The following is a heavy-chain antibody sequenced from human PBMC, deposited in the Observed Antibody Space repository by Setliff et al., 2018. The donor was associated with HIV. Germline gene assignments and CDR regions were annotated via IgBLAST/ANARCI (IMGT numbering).Heavy chain of an antibody. CDR1: GYMILGYK. V-gene: IGHV1-2*06. CDR2: ISPNNGAA. J-gene: IGHJ3*01. Sequence: ASVKVSCKAIGYMILGYKMNWVRQAPGQGLEWIGRISPNNGAAEYAPKFQGRVSMTLDTSISTAYLEIPRLTSDDAAVCFCARPRVFDSFDVWGQGTKVTVSS. CDR3: ARPRVFDSFDV. D-gene: IGHD6-6*01.